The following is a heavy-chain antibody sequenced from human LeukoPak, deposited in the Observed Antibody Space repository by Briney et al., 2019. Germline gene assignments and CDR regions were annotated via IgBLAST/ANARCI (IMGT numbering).Heavy chain of an antibody. CDR1: GYTFTGYY. J-gene: IGHJ4*02. CDR2: INPNNGDP. V-gene: IGHV1-2*02. Sequence: ASVKVSCKASGYTFTGYYMHWVRQAPGQGLEWMGCINPNNGDPHYAQEFQGRVTMTRDTSISTAYMELSSLRSDDTAFYYCTRDASRTHFDSWGQGTLVTVSS. D-gene: IGHD6-13*01. CDR3: TRDASRTHFDS.